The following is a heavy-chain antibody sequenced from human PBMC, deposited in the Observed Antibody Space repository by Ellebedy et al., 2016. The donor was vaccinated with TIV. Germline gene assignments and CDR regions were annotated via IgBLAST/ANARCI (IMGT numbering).Heavy chain of an antibody. CDR2: FDPEDGET. CDR1: GDTLTELS. J-gene: IGHJ3*02. Sequence: AASVKVSCKVSGDTLTELSMHWVRQAPGKGLEWMGGFDPEDGETIYAQKFQGRVTMTEDPSTDTAYMELSSLRSEDTAVYYCATAYGDYVHDAFDIWGQGTMVTVSS. V-gene: IGHV1-24*01. CDR3: ATAYGDYVHDAFDI. D-gene: IGHD4-17*01.